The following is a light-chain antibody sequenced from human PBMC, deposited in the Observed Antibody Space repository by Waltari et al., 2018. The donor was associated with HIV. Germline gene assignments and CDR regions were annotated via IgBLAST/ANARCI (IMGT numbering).Light chain of an antibody. CDR3: QSYDMSQSGSLV. CDR1: RSNIGAGFD. CDR2: TNN. J-gene: IGLJ2*01. Sequence: QSVLTQPPSVSGAPGQRVTIACTGTRSNIGAGFDVHWYQQIPGHAPQLLTHTNNMRPSVVPDRCSGSKSGTSASLAITGLQSEDEADYYCQSYDMSQSGSLVFGGGTKLTVL. V-gene: IGLV1-40*01.